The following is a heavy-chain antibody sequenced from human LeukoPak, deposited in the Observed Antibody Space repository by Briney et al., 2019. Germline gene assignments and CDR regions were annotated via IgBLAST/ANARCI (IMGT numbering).Heavy chain of an antibody. CDR2: IYYTGTS. CDR1: GGSITNRGYY. V-gene: IGHV4-39*01. J-gene: IGHJ5*02. Sequence: PSETLSLTCSVSGGSITNRGYYWAWIRQPPGKGLEWIGSIYYTGTSHYNPSLKSRLAFPLDTSNNQVSLTLTSVTAADTAVYYCARQGIVMIPGVGDPGWDNWLDPWGQGTLVIVSS. D-gene: IGHD1-26*01. CDR3: ARQGIVMIPGVGDPGWDNWLDP.